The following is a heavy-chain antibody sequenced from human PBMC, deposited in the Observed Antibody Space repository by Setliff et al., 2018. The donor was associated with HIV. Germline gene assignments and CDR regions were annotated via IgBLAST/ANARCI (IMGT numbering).Heavy chain of an antibody. V-gene: IGHV4-31*03. CDR3: ARDAVEASIPGGWFDS. CDR1: GGSASSGAYF. Sequence: LSLTCTVSGGSASSGAYFWSWIRQHPGKGLEWMGYMSKRGTYIINPSLESRMTMSVDTSKNQLYLRLKSVTAADTAVYFCARDAVEASIPGGWFDSWGPGTLVTVSS. CDR2: MSKRGTY. J-gene: IGHJ5*01. D-gene: IGHD2-21*01.